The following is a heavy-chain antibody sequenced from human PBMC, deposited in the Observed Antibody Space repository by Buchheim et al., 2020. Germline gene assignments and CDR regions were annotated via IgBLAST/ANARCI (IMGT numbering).Heavy chain of an antibody. D-gene: IGHD3-22*01. V-gene: IGHV3-23*01. CDR1: GFTFSSYA. CDR3: AKPGATMIVVYYFDY. Sequence: EVQVLESGGGLVQPGGSLRLSCAASGFTFSSYAMSWVRQAPGKGLEWVSTITGSGGSTYYADSVKGRFSISRDNSKKTLYLQMNSLRAEDTAVYYCAKPGATMIVVYYFDYWGQGTL. CDR2: ITGSGGST. J-gene: IGHJ4*02.